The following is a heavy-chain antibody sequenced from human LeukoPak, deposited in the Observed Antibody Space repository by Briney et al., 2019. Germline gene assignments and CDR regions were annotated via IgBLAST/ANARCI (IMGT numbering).Heavy chain of an antibody. D-gene: IGHD4-23*01. Sequence: SETLSLTCTVSGGSISSSSYYWGWIRQPPGKGLEWIGEINHSGSTNYNPSLKSRVTISVDTSKNQFSLKLSSVTAADTAVYYCASRTMTTVVHWGQGTLVTVSS. CDR1: GGSISSSSYY. J-gene: IGHJ4*02. CDR3: ASRTMTTVVH. V-gene: IGHV4-39*07. CDR2: INHSGST.